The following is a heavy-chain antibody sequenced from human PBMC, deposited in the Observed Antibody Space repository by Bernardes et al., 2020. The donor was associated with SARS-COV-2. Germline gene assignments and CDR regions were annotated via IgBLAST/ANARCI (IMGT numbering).Heavy chain of an antibody. D-gene: IGHD2-21*01. Sequence: GGSLRLSCTTSGFAFRNYGMHWVRQVPGEGLEWVTGLSYDEANKNYADSVKGRFTISRDNSKNMLYLEMNSLRAEDTAVYYCTKDHKQFLYRYSAFDVWGQGTVVTVSS. V-gene: IGHV3-30*18. J-gene: IGHJ3*01. CDR2: LSYDEANK. CDR3: TKDHKQFLYRYSAFDV. CDR1: GFAFRNYG.